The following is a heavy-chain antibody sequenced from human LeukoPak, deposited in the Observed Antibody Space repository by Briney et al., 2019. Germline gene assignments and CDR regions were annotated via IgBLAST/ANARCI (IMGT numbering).Heavy chain of an antibody. CDR1: GGPISSYY. CDR2: FYHSGST. CDR3: VEGEQWLAFDR. Sequence: PSETLSLTCTVSGGPISSYYWSWIRQPPGKGLEWIGNFYHSGSTNYNPSLKSRVTISVDMSKNQFSLKLTSMTAADTAVYYCVEGEQWLAFDRWGQGTLVTVSS. J-gene: IGHJ4*02. V-gene: IGHV4-59*01. D-gene: IGHD6-19*01.